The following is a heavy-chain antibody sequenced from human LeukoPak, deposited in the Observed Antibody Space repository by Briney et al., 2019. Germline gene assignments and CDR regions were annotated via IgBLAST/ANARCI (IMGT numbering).Heavy chain of an antibody. D-gene: IGHD3-22*01. CDR3: ASIIRYYYDSSGFPSG. J-gene: IGHJ4*02. V-gene: IGHV3-21*01. CDR1: GFTFNTYS. Sequence: PGGSLRLSCEASGFTFNTYSMNWARQAPGKGLEWVSSISSSSSYIYYADSVKGRFTISRDNAKNSLYLQMNSLRAEDTAVYYCASIIRYYYDSSGFPSGWGQGTLVTVSS. CDR2: ISSSSSYI.